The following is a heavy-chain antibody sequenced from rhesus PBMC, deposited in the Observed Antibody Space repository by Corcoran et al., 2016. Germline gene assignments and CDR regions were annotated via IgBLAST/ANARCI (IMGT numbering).Heavy chain of an antibody. Sequence: QVQLVQSGAEVKKPGSSVKVSCKASGYTFTDYYMHWVRQAPLPGLEWMGWINPSNGNTKKEQKFQGRVTMTRDTSTSTAYMELSSLISEDTAVYYCAKDLYSGSWNGDGLDSWGQGVVVTVSS. D-gene: IGHD6-25*01. J-gene: IGHJ6*01. CDR3: AKDLYSGSWNGDGLDS. CDR1: GYTFTDYY. V-gene: IGHV1S2*01. CDR2: INPSNGNT.